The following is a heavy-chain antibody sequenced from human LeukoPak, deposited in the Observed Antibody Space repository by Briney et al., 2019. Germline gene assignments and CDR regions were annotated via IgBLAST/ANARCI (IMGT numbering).Heavy chain of an antibody. V-gene: IGHV4-59*08. CDR3: ARHIGGGIEDMDV. J-gene: IGHJ6*03. CDR1: GGSICTYY. CDR2: IYVTGT. D-gene: IGHD3-16*02. Sequence: ASETLSPTCTVSGGSICTYYWSWIRQSPGEGLEWIGYIYVTGTRYNPYLQSRVTISVDRSRNQSFLKMSSVTAADTAVYYCARHIGGGIEDMDVWGKGTKVIVSS.